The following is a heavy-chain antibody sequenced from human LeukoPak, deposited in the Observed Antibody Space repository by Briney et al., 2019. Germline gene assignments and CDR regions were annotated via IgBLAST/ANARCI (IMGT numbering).Heavy chain of an antibody. CDR2: ISDSGDNT. V-gene: IGHV3-23*01. D-gene: IGHD2-15*01. CDR1: EFAFGSYA. Sequence: TGGSLRLSCAASEFAFGSYAMNWVRQAPGKGPEWVAAISDSGDNTYYTESMRGRFTISRDNSKNTLYLQMNSLRAEDTAVYYCASHRGYCSGGTCYSAFFDYWGQGTLVTVSS. J-gene: IGHJ4*02. CDR3: ASHRGYCSGGTCYSAFFDY.